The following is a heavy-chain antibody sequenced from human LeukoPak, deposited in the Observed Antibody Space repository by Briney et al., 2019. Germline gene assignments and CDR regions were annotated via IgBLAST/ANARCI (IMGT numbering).Heavy chain of an antibody. CDR1: GGTFSSYT. D-gene: IGHD5-12*01. CDR3: ARDTAVATTHFDY. V-gene: IGHV1-69*10. Sequence: ASVKVSCTASGGTFSSYTISWVRQAPGQGLECMGGIIPILGIANYAQTFQGRLTITADQSTSTACVEQSSLRREGTAVYYCARDTAVATTHFDYWGQGTLVTVSS. CDR2: IIPILGIA. J-gene: IGHJ4*02.